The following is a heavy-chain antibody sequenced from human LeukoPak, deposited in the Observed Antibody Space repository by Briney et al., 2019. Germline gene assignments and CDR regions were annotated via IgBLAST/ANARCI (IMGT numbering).Heavy chain of an antibody. V-gene: IGHV4-4*07. CDR1: GGSLSSYY. Sequence: SETLSLTCTVSGGSLSSYYWSWIRQPAGKGLEWIGRIYTSGSTNYNSSLKSRVTMSGDTSKNQFSLKLTSVTAADTAVYYCAGDSHSSGHDCWGQGTLVTVSS. CDR3: AGDSHSSGHDC. CDR2: IYTSGST. J-gene: IGHJ4*02. D-gene: IGHD6-19*01.